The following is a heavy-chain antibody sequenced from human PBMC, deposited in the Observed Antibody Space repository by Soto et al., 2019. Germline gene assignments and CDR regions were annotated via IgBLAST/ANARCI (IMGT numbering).Heavy chain of an antibody. D-gene: IGHD3-3*01. V-gene: IGHV3-13*01. J-gene: IGHJ4*02. CDR1: GFTFSSYD. Sequence: GGSLRLSCAASGFTFSSYDMHWVRQATGKGLEWVSAIGTAGDTYYPGSVKGRFTISRENAKNSLYLQMNSLRAGDTAVYYCARAKITIFGMGSGFDYWGQGTLVTVSS. CDR2: IGTAGDT. CDR3: ARAKITIFGMGSGFDY.